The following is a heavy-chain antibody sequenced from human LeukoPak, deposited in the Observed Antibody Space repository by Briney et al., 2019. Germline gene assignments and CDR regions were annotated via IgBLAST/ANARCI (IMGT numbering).Heavy chain of an antibody. D-gene: IGHD2-2*02. CDR3: ARAGRVVPAAIDYYYYMDV. CDR2: IIPIFGTA. V-gene: IGHV1-69*06. Sequence: SVKVSCKASGGTFSSYAISWVRQAPGQGLEWMGGIIPIFGTANYAQKFQGRVTITADKSTSTAYMELSSLRSEDTAVYYCARAGRVVPAAIDYYYYMDVWGKGTTVTVSS. J-gene: IGHJ6*03. CDR1: GGTFSSYA.